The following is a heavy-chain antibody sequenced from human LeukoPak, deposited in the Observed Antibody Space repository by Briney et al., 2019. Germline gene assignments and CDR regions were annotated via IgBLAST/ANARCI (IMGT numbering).Heavy chain of an antibody. CDR2: INSDGSST. CDR3: ARVEYSSSWYHYYYYYMDV. CDR1: GFTFSSYW. D-gene: IGHD6-13*01. V-gene: IGHV3-74*01. J-gene: IGHJ6*03. Sequence: GGSLRLSCAASGFTFSSYWMHWVRHAPGKGLVWVSRINSDGSSTSCADSVKGRFTISRDNAKNTLYLQMNSLRAEDTAVYYCARVEYSSSWYHYYYYYMDVWGKGTTVTISS.